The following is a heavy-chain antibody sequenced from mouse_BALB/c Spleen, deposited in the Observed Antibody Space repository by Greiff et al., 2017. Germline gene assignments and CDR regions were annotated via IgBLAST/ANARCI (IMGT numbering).Heavy chain of an antibody. CDR1: GFNIKDTY. J-gene: IGHJ3*01. CDR2: IDPANGNT. D-gene: IGHD1-1*01. Sequence: EVQLHQSGAELVKPGASVKLSCTASGFNIKDTYMHWVKQRPEQGLEWIGRIDPANGNTKYDPKFQGKATITADTSSNTAYLQLSSLTSEDTAVYYCALHYYGSRFFAYWGQGTLVTVSA. CDR3: ALHYYGSRFFAY. V-gene: IGHV14-3*02.